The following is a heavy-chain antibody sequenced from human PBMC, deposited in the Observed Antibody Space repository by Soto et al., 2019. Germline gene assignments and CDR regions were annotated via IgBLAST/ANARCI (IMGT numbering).Heavy chain of an antibody. CDR2: ISAYNGNT. J-gene: IGHJ6*02. CDR1: GYTFTSYG. D-gene: IGHD3-3*01. Sequence: ASMKVSCKASGYTFTSYGISWVRQAPGQGLEWMGWISAYNGNTNYAQKLQGRVTMTTDTSTSTAYMELRSLRSDDTAVYYCARVEERITIFGVVIIGPGMDVWGQGTTVTVSS. V-gene: IGHV1-18*04. CDR3: ARVEERITIFGVVIIGPGMDV.